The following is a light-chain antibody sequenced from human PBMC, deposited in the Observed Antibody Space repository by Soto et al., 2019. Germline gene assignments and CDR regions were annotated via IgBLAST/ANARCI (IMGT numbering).Light chain of an antibody. V-gene: IGKV4-1*01. CDR1: QSVLYSSNNKNY. J-gene: IGKJ2*01. CDR3: QQYESTPPT. Sequence: DIVMTQSPDSLAVSLGERATINCKSSQSVLYSSNNKNYLAWYQQRPGQPPKLLIYWASTRESGVPDRFSGSGYGTDFTLPITSLQAEDVAVYYCQQYESTPPTFGQGTKLEIK. CDR2: WAS.